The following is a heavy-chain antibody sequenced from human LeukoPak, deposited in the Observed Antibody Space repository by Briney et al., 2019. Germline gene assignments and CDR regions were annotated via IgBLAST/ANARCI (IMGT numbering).Heavy chain of an antibody. CDR2: IYTSGST. V-gene: IGHV4-61*02. Sequence: PSRTLSLTCTVSGGSISSGSYYWSWIRQPAGKGLEWIGRIYTSGSTNYNPSLKSRVTISVDTSKNQFSLNLRSVSAADTAVYYCAREAHDPYYFDGWGQGTLVTVSS. CDR1: GGSISSGSYY. CDR3: AREAHDPYYFDG. J-gene: IGHJ4*02. D-gene: IGHD1-1*01.